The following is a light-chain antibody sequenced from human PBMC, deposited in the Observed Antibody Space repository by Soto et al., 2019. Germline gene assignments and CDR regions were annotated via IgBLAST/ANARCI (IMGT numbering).Light chain of an antibody. CDR1: SSNIETNT. CDR3: AVWDDSLSGMI. Sequence: QSVLTRPPSASGTPGQRVTISCSGSSSNIETNTVDWYQHLPGTAPKVLIFNNNQRPSGVPDRFSGSKSGTSASLAISGLQSEDEAHYYCAVWDDSLSGMIFGGGTKVTVL. V-gene: IGLV1-44*01. CDR2: NNN. J-gene: IGLJ2*01.